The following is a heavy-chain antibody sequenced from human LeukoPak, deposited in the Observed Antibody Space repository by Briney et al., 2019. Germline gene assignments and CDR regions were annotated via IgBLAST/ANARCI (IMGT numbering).Heavy chain of an antibody. CDR3: ARVGTPLLWLQQDYYYYGMDV. V-gene: IGHV1-18*01. D-gene: IGHD3-10*01. CDR1: GYTFTSYG. CDR2: ISAYNGNT. J-gene: IGHJ6*02. Sequence: ASVKVSCKASGYTFTSYGISWVRQAPGQGLEWMGWISAYNGNTNYAQKLQGRVTMTTDTSTSTAYMELRSLRSDDTAVYYCARVGTPLLWLQQDYYYYGMDVWGQGTTVTVSS.